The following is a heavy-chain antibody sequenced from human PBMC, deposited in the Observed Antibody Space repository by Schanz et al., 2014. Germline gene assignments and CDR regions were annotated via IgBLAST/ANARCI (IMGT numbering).Heavy chain of an antibody. J-gene: IGHJ6*02. CDR2: IYYSGST. Sequence: QLQLQESGPGLVKPSETLSLTCTVSGGSISSSSYYWGWIRQPPGKGLEWIGSIYYSGSTYYNPSLKGGFPIPEDTTKTQFPLKLSSVTAADTAVYYCARHSGYYYYYGMDVWGQGTTVTVSS. V-gene: IGHV4-39*01. CDR3: ARHSGYYYYYGMDV. CDR1: GGSISSSSYY.